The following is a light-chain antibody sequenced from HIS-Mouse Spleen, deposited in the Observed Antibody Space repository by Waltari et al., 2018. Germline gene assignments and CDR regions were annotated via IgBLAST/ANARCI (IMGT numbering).Light chain of an antibody. CDR3: AAWDDSLSGRV. V-gene: IGLV1-47*01. CDR1: SSNIGSNY. Sequence: QSVLTQPPSASGTPGQRVTISCSGSSSNIGSNYVYWYQQLPGTAPKLLIDRNNRRPSEVPDRFSGSKSGTSASLAISGLRSEDEADYYCAAWDDSLSGRVFGGGTKLTVL. J-gene: IGLJ3*02. CDR2: RNN.